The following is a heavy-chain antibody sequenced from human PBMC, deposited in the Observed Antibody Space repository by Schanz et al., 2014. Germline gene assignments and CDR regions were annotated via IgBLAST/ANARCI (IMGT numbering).Heavy chain of an antibody. D-gene: IGHD6-13*01. CDR1: GYTFTSYS. V-gene: IGHV1-46*03. CDR3: ARDGVDAAAGGNY. J-gene: IGHJ4*02. CDR2: INLSGGST. Sequence: QVQLVQSGAEVKKPGSSMKVSCKASGYTFTSYSMHWVRQAPGQGLEWMGIINLSGGSTNNAQKFQGRLTMTRDTSTRTVYMELSSLRSEDTAVYYCARDGVDAAAGGNYWGQGTLVTVSS.